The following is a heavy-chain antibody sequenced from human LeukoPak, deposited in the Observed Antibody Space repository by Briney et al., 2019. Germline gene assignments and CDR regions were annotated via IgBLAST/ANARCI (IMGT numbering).Heavy chain of an antibody. CDR3: AREDGAGVGGVIDC. CDR2: ISSSGSTI. J-gene: IGHJ4*02. Sequence: GGSLRLSCAASGFTFSSYEMNWVRQAPGKGLEWVSYISSSGSTIYYADSVKGRFTISRDNSKNALYLQMNSLRAEDTAVYYCAREDGAGVGGVIDCWGQGTLVTVSS. V-gene: IGHV3-48*03. D-gene: IGHD1-26*01. CDR1: GFTFSSYE.